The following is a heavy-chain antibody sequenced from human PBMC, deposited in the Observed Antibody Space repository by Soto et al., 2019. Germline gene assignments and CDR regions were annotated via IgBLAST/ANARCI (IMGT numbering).Heavy chain of an antibody. J-gene: IGHJ4*02. D-gene: IGHD1-26*01. Sequence: EVQLVESGGGLVKPGGSLRLSCAASGFTFSSYSMNWVRQAPGKGLEWVSSISSSSSYIYYADSVKGRFTISRDNAKNSLYLQMNSLRAEDTAVYYCARGNPGRELQDLPEFDYWGQGTLVTVSS. CDR3: ARGNPGRELQDLPEFDY. CDR2: ISSSSSYI. CDR1: GFTFSSYS. V-gene: IGHV3-21*01.